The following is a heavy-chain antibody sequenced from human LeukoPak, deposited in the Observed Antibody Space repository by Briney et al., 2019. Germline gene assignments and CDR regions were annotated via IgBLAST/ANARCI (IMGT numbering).Heavy chain of an antibody. J-gene: IGHJ6*03. D-gene: IGHD2-2*01. Sequence: GGSLRLSCAASGFTFSNAWMSWVRQAPGKGLEWVGRIKSKTDGGTTDYAAPVKGRFTISRDDSKNTLYLQMNSLKTEDTAVYYCTTSRDGIVVVPAALYYYYYMDVWGKGTTVTVSS. CDR2: IKSKTDGGTT. CDR1: GFTFSNAW. CDR3: TTSRDGIVVVPAALYYYYYMDV. V-gene: IGHV3-15*01.